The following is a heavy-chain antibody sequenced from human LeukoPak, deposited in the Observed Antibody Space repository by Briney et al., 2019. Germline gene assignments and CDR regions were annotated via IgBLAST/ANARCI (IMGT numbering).Heavy chain of an antibody. Sequence: ASVKGSCKASGYTFTGYYMHWVRHAPGQGLEWMGWINPNSGGTNYAQKFQGWVTMTRGTSISTAYMELSRLRSDDTAVYYCARDAQETGTNSDYYYYYYGMDVWGQGTTVTVSS. CDR2: INPNSGGT. CDR3: ARDAQETGTNSDYYYYYYGMDV. D-gene: IGHD1-1*01. CDR1: GYTFTGYY. V-gene: IGHV1-2*04. J-gene: IGHJ6*02.